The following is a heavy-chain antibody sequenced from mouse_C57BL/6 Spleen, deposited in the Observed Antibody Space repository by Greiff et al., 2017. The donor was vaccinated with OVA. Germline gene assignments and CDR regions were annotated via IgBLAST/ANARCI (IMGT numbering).Heavy chain of an antibody. Sequence: VQLQQSGAELVRPGTSVKVSCKASGYAFTNYLIEWVKQRPGQGLEWIGVINPGSGGTNYNEKFKGKATLTADKSSSTAYMQLSSLTSEDSAVYVCARHWDETDWYFDVWGTGTTVTVSS. CDR1: GYAFTNYL. J-gene: IGHJ1*03. CDR2: INPGSGGT. D-gene: IGHD4-1*01. CDR3: ARHWDETDWYFDV. V-gene: IGHV1-54*01.